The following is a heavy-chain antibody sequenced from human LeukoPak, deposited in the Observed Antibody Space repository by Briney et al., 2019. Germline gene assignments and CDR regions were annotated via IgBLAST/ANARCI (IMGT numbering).Heavy chain of an antibody. Sequence: GGSLRLSCAASGFTFSGSAMHWVRQASGKGLEWVGRIRSKANSYATAYAASVKGRFTISRDDSKNTAYLQMNSLKTEDTAVYYCTRLSHMGYCSSTSCYTGNYDYWGQGTLVTVSS. V-gene: IGHV3-73*01. D-gene: IGHD2-2*02. CDR1: GFTFSGSA. CDR2: IRSKANSYAT. J-gene: IGHJ4*02. CDR3: TRLSHMGYCSSTSCYTGNYDY.